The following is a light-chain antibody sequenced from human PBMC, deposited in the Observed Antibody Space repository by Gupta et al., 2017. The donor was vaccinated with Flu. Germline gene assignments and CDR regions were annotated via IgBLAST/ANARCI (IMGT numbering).Light chain of an antibody. J-gene: IGLJ2*01. CDR3: QSEASSGTYWV. Sequence: GQTARITCSGEALPKQYAYWYQQKPGPAPGLVIENDRERPSGIPDRFSCSSSGTTVTLTISGVQAEDEADDYCQSEASSGTYWVFGGGTKLTVL. V-gene: IGLV3-25*03. CDR2: NDR. CDR1: ALPKQY.